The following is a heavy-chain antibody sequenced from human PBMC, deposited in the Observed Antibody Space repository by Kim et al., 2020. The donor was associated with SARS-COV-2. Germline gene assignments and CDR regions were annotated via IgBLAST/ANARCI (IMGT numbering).Heavy chain of an antibody. V-gene: IGHV1-46*01. CDR3: AREGYYDILTGYYRYYFDY. CDR2: INPSGGST. D-gene: IGHD3-9*01. J-gene: IGHJ4*02. CDR1: GYTFTSYY. Sequence: ASVKVSCKASGYTFTSYYMHWVRQAPGQGLEWMGIINPSGGSTSYAQKFQGRVTMTRDTSTSTVYMELSSLRSEDTAVYYCAREGYYDILTGYYRYYFDYWGQGTLVTVSS.